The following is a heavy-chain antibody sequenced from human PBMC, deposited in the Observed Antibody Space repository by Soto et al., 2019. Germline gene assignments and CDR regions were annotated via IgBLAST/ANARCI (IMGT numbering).Heavy chain of an antibody. J-gene: IGHJ3*02. CDR3: ARLRSTPDDAFEI. CDR2: IYHSGNS. V-gene: IGHV4-4*02. Sequence: QVQLQESGPGLVKPSGTLSLTCTVSGGSISSSNWWSWVRQTPGKGLEWIGEIYHSGNSNYNPSLRSRVTISEVKSNSQLSPHLSPVSAADTGKYFCARLRSTPDDAFEIWGQGTMVTVS. CDR1: GGSISSSNW.